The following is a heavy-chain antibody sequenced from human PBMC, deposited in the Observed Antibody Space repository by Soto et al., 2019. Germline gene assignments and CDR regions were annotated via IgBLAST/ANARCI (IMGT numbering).Heavy chain of an antibody. J-gene: IGHJ6*02. D-gene: IGHD1-26*01. CDR1: GFTFSSYA. V-gene: IGHV3-23*01. CDR2: ISGGGGST. Sequence: EVQLLESGGGLVHPGGSLRLSCAASGFTFSSYAMGWVHQAPGKGLEWVSAISGGGGSTYYADSVKGRLSISRDNSKNTLYLQMNSLRAEDTAVYYCAKVSLGATTITDYYYYGMDVWGQGTTVTVSS. CDR3: AKVSLGATTITDYYYYGMDV.